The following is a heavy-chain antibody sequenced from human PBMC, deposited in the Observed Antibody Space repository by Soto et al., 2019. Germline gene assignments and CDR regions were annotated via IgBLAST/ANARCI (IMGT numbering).Heavy chain of an antibody. J-gene: IGHJ4*02. CDR2: IKTETDGGTP. Sequence: EVHLVESGGGLVKPGGSLTLSCSVSGFTFGNAYMSWVRQGPGKGLEWVGRIKTETDGGTPDYATPVKGRFTISRDDSKRTLHLQMNGLKTEDTAVYYCARDFAPITVAGVLKMGLPDCWGQGTLVTVSS. V-gene: IGHV3-15*01. CDR3: ARDFAPITVAGVLKMGLPDC. D-gene: IGHD3-3*01. CDR1: GFTFGNAY.